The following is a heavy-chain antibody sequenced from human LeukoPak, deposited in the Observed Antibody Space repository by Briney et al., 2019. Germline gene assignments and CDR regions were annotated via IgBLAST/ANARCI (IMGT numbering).Heavy chain of an antibody. CDR1: GYTFTGYY. V-gene: IGHV1-8*02. J-gene: IGHJ4*02. CDR3: ARASAVATIYYFDY. Sequence: ASVKVSCKASGYTFTGYYMHWVRQAPGQGLEWMGWMNPNSGNTGYAQKFQGRVTMTRNTSISTAYMELSSLRSEDTAVYYCARASAVATIYYFDYWGQGTLVTVSS. D-gene: IGHD5-12*01. CDR2: MNPNSGNT.